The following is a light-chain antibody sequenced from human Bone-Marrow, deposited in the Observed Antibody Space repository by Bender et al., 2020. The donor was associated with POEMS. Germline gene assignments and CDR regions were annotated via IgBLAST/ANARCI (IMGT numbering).Light chain of an antibody. CDR1: SSNIGFNY. V-gene: IGLV1-40*01. CDR2: GYN. CDR3: QSYDNSLGGWV. Sequence: QSVLTQPPSTSGTPGQRVTISCSGSSSNIGFNYVSWYQQLPGTAPKLLIYGYNNRPSGVPDRFSGSKSGTSASLAITGLQAEDEGDYYCQSYDNSLGGWVFGGGTKLTVL. J-gene: IGLJ3*02.